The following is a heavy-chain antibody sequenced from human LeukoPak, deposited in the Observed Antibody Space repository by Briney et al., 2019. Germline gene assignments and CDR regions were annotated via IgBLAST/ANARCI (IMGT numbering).Heavy chain of an antibody. CDR1: GFTFSSYA. Sequence: GGSLRLSCAASGFTFSSYAMSWVRQAPGKGLAWVSSISGGGGVTYYADSVKGRFTISRDNSKNTVYLQMNSLRAEDTAVYYCAKDPRVATIEIFDYWGQGTLVTVSS. J-gene: IGHJ4*02. D-gene: IGHD5-12*01. CDR2: ISGGGGVT. CDR3: AKDPRVATIEIFDY. V-gene: IGHV3-23*01.